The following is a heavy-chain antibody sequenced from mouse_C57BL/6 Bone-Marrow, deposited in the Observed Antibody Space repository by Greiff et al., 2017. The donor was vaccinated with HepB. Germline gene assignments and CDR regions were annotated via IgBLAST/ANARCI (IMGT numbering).Heavy chain of an antibody. CDR1: GFTFSSYA. CDR2: ISSGGDYI. D-gene: IGHD2-1*01. J-gene: IGHJ4*01. CDR3: TRGPFYPYAMDY. V-gene: IGHV5-9-1*02. Sequence: EVQLVESGEGLVKPGGSLKLSCAASGFTFSSYAMSWVRQTPEKRLEWVAYISSGGDYIYYADTVKGRFTISRDNARNTLYLQMSSLKSEDTAMYYCTRGPFYPYAMDYWGQGTSVTVSS.